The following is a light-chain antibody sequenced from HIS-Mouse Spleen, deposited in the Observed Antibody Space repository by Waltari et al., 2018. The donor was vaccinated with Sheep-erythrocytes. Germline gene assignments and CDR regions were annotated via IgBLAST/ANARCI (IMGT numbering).Light chain of an antibody. CDR3: QQYYSYYT. CDR1: QGISSY. CDR2: AAS. V-gene: IGKV1-8*01. Sequence: AIRMTQSPSSLSASTGDRVTITCRASQGISSYLAWYRQKPGKAPKLLIYAASTLQSGVPSRFSGSGSGTDFTLTISCLQSEDFATYYCQQYYSYYTFGQGTKLEIK. J-gene: IGKJ2*01.